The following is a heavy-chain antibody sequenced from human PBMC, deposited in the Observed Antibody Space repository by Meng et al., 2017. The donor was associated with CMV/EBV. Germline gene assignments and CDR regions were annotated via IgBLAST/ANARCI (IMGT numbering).Heavy chain of an antibody. CDR1: GVMFSSYG. CDR2: IRHGGNNY. J-gene: IGHJ4*02. CDR3: AKGKDMYSSGWFLDS. V-gene: IGHV3-30*02. D-gene: IGHD6-19*01. Sequence: GGSLRLSCVASGVMFSSYGMHWVRQAPGKGLEWVAFIRHGGNNYYFADPVKGRFTVSRDNSKNVLYLQMNSLRAEDTAVYFCAKGKDMYSSGWFLDSWGQGTLVTVSS.